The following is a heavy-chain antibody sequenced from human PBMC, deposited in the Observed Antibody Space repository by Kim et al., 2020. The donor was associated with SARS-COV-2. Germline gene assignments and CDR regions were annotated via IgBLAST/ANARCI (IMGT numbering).Heavy chain of an antibody. J-gene: IGHJ5*02. V-gene: IGHV1-69*13. D-gene: IGHD5-18*01. CDR3: ARDLGMATAKFDP. CDR2: IIPIFGTA. CDR1: GGTFSSYA. Sequence: SVKVSCKASGGTFSSYAISWVRQAPGQGLEWMGGIIPIFGTANYAQKFQGRVTITADESTSTAYMELSSLRSEDTAVYYCARDLGMATAKFDPWGQGTLVTVSS.